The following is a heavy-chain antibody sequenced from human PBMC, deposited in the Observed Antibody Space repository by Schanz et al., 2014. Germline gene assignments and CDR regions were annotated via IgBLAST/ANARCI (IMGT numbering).Heavy chain of an antibody. J-gene: IGHJ5*02. CDR1: GYTFTSYD. CDR3: ARGQRRTSGRPFGP. CDR2: MNPDSGNT. Sequence: VQLVQSGAEVKRPGASVRVSCKASGYTFTSYDFNWVRQAPGQGLEWMGWMNPDSGNTGYAQKFQGRVTMTRNTSISTAYMELGSLRSEDTAVYYCARGQRRTSGRPFGPWGQGTLVTVSS. D-gene: IGHD2-15*01. V-gene: IGHV1-8*02.